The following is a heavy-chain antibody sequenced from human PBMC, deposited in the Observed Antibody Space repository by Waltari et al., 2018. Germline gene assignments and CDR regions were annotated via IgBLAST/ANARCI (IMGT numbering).Heavy chain of an antibody. J-gene: IGHJ4*02. D-gene: IGHD3-3*01. CDR1: GFTFSSCW. V-gene: IGHV3-7*01. Sequence: EVQLVESGGGLVQPGGSLRLSCAASGFTFSSCWMSWVRQAPGKGLEWVANIKQDGSEKYYVDSVKGRFTISRDNAKNSLYLQMNSLRAEDTAVYYCARPVLRFLEWFFDYWGQGTLVTVSS. CDR2: IKQDGSEK. CDR3: ARPVLRFLEWFFDY.